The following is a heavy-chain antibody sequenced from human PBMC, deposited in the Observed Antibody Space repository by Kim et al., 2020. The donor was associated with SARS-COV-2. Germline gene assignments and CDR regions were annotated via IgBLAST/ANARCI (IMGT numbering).Heavy chain of an antibody. J-gene: IGHJ4*02. CDR1: GGSISSSNW. CDR3: ARVPLGSGRPGDDY. CDR2: IYHSGST. Sequence: SETLSLTCAVSGGSISSSNWCSWVRQPPGKGLEWIGEIYHSGSTNYNPSLKSRVTISVDKSKNQFSLKLSSVTAADTAVYYCARVPLGSGRPGDDYWGQGTLVTVSS. D-gene: IGHD6-19*01. V-gene: IGHV4-4*02.